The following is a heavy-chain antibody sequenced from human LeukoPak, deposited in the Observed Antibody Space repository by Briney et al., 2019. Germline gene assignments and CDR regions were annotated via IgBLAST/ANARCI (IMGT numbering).Heavy chain of an antibody. CDR1: GGSISNYY. V-gene: IGHV4-59*08. CDR3: ARHRPEGSYPLDS. Sequence: SETLSLTCTVSGGSISNYYWSWLRQPPGKGLEWIGHIYSTGSTTYSPSLKSRVIMSADTSKNQFSLKVTSVTAADTAVYYCARHRPEGSYPLDSWGQGALVTVSS. CDR2: IYSTGST. J-gene: IGHJ4*02.